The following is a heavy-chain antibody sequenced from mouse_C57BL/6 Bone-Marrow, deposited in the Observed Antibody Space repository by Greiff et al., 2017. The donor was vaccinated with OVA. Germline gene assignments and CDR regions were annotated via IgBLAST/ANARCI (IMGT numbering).Heavy chain of an antibody. Sequence: VQLQQPGAELVRPGTSVKLSCKASGYTFTSYWMHWVKQRPGQGLEWIGVIDPSDSYTNYNQKFKGKATLTVDTSSSTAYMQLSSLTSEDSAVYYCAPGRYYYAMDYWGQGTSVTVSS. CDR1: GYTFTSYW. V-gene: IGHV1-59*01. CDR3: APGRYYYAMDY. J-gene: IGHJ4*01. CDR2: IDPSDSYT.